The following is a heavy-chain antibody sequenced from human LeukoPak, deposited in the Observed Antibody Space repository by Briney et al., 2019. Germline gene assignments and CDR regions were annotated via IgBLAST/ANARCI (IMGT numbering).Heavy chain of an antibody. J-gene: IGHJ4*02. Sequence: PGGSLRLSCAASGFTFSSYSMNWVRQPPGKGLEWIGSIYYSGSTYYNPSLKSRVTISVDTSKNQFSLKLSSVTAADTAVYYCARRGTSSGWTPYFDYWGQGTLVTVSS. D-gene: IGHD6-19*01. V-gene: IGHV4-39*01. CDR2: IYYSGST. CDR1: GFTFSSYSMN. CDR3: ARRGTSSGWTPYFDY.